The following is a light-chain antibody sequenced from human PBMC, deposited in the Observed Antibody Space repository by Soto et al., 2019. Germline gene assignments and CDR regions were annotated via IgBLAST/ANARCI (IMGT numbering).Light chain of an antibody. CDR2: DAS. J-gene: IGKJ1*01. CDR3: LQVYSFPRT. V-gene: IGKV1-5*01. CDR1: QNINIW. Sequence: DIQMTQSPSTLSASVGDRVTITCRASQNINIWLAWYQQKPGKAPKLLIFDASSLESGVPSRFSGSGSGTDFTLTINSLQAEDFAAYYCLQVYSFPRTFGQGTKVDIK.